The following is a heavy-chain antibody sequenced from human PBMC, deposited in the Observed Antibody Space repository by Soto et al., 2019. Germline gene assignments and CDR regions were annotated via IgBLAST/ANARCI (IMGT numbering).Heavy chain of an antibody. D-gene: IGHD3-22*01. Sequence: QVQLVESGGGVVQPGRSLRLSCAASGFTFSSYGMHWVRQAPGKGLEWVAVISYDGSNKYYADSVKGRFTISRDNSKNTLYLQMNSLRAEDTAVYYCAKESYYYDSSGYEKGYGMDVWGQGTTATVSS. V-gene: IGHV3-30*18. CDR2: ISYDGSNK. J-gene: IGHJ6*02. CDR3: AKESYYYDSSGYEKGYGMDV. CDR1: GFTFSSYG.